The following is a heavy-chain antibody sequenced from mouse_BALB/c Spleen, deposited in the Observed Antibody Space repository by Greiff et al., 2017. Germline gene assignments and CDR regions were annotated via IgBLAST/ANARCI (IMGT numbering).Heavy chain of an antibody. CDR1: GYTFTNYW. CDR2: IYPGGGYT. D-gene: IGHD2-2*01. Sequence: QVQLQQSGAELVRPGTSVKISCKASGYTFTNYWLGWVKQRPGHGLEWIGDIYPGGGYTNYNEKFKGKATLTADTSSSTAYMQLSSLTSEDSAVYFCARYGYDPWFAYWGQGTLVTVSA. J-gene: IGHJ3*01. CDR3: ARYGYDPWFAY. V-gene: IGHV1-63*02.